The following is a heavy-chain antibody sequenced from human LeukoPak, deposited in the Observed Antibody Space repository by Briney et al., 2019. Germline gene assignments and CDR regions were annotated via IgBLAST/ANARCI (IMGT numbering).Heavy chain of an antibody. CDR2: INPNNGDS. J-gene: IGHJ4*02. V-gene: IGHV1-8*03. CDR3: ARTTSFTASGYDY. CDR1: GYTFTNYH. Sequence: GASVKVSFKASGYTFTNYHINWVRQATGQGLEWMGWINPNNGDSGFAQKFQGRVTITRDTAMTTAYMELSSLTSEDTAIYFCARTTSFTASGYDYWGQGTLVTVSS. D-gene: IGHD6-25*01.